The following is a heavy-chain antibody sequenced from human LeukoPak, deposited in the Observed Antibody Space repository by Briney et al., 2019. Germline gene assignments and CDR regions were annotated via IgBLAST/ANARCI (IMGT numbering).Heavy chain of an antibody. V-gene: IGHV3-21*01. D-gene: IGHD3-22*01. Sequence: GGSLRLSCAASGFTFSSYSMNWVRQGPGKGLEWVSSISSSSSYIYYADSVKGRFTISRDNAKNSLYLQMNSLRAEDTAVYYCARLGGYYSRNWFDPWGQGTLVTVSS. J-gene: IGHJ5*02. CDR2: ISSSSSYI. CDR1: GFTFSSYS. CDR3: ARLGGYYSRNWFDP.